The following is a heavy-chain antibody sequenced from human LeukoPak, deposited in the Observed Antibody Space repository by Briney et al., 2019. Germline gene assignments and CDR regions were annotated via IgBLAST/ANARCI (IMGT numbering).Heavy chain of an antibody. V-gene: IGHV1-69*05. Sequence: SVKVSCKASGGTFSIYAISWVRQAPGQGLEWMGGIIPIFGTANYAQKFQGRVTITTDESTSTAYMELSSLRSEDTAVYYCARDSGSYLYFDYWGQGTLVTVSS. CDR1: GGTFSIYA. J-gene: IGHJ4*02. CDR2: IIPIFGTA. CDR3: ARDSGSYLYFDY. D-gene: IGHD1-26*01.